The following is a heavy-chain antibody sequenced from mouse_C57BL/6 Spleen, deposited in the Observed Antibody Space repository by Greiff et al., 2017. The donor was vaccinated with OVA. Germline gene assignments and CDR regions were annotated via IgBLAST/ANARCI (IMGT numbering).Heavy chain of an antibody. D-gene: IGHD2-4*01. CDR3: SRDDYDDDAWFAY. J-gene: IGHJ3*01. CDR1: GYSFTGYF. Sequence: EVKLMESGPELVKPGDSVKISCKASGYSFTGYFMNWVMQSHGKSLEWIGRINPYNGDTFYNQKFKGKATLTVDKSSSTAHMELRSLTSEDSAVYYCSRDDYDDDAWFAYWGQGTLVTVSA. V-gene: IGHV1-20*01. CDR2: INPYNGDT.